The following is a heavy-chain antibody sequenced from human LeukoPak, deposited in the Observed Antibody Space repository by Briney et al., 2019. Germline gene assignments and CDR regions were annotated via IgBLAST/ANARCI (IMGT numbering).Heavy chain of an antibody. CDR1: GDSVSSNSAA. D-gene: IGHD6-13*01. Sequence: SQTLSLTCAISGDSVSSNSAAWNWIRQSPSRGLEWLGRTYYRSKWYNDYAISVKSRITINPDTSKNQFSLQLNSVTPEDSAVYFCARDSIRQQLYYFDYWGRGTLVTVSS. CDR2: TYYRSKWYN. CDR3: ARDSIRQQLYYFDY. J-gene: IGHJ4*02. V-gene: IGHV6-1*01.